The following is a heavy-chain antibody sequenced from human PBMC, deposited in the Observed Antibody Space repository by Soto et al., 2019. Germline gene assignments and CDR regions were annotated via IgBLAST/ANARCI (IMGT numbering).Heavy chain of an antibody. CDR3: AKGGSGSYSNAFDI. CDR1: GDSISSSTYF. Sequence: SETLSLTCTVSGDSISSSTYFWGWVRQPPGKGLEWIGSIYYSGSTYYNPSLKSRVTISVDTSKNHFSLKLSSVTAADTAVYYCAKGGSGSYSNAFDIWGQGTMVT. D-gene: IGHD3-10*01. J-gene: IGHJ3*02. CDR2: IYYSGST. V-gene: IGHV4-39*02.